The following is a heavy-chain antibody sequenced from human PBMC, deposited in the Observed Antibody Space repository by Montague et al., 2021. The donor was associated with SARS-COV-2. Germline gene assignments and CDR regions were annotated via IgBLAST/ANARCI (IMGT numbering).Heavy chain of an antibody. J-gene: IGHJ5*02. CDR3: ARSGSGSYSSWFDH. CDR1: GFTFSSYA. Sequence: SLRLSYAASGFTFSSYAMHWVRQAPGKGLEWVAVISYDGSNKYYADSVKGRFTISRDNSKNTLYLQMNSLRAEDTAVYYCARSGSGSYSSWFDHWGQGTLVTVSP. CDR2: ISYDGSNK. V-gene: IGHV3-30-3*01. D-gene: IGHD3-10*01.